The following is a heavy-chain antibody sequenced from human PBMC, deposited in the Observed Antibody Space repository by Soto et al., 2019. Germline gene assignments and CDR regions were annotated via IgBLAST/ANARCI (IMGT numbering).Heavy chain of an antibody. CDR2: ISGTSPST. Sequence: EVQLLESGGGLVQPGGSLRLSCAASGFTFSAYAMSWVRQAPGKGLEWVSAISGTSPSTYYADSVQGRFSISTDSSRKTLFLQMNTLRAEDTAVYFCATRIFVVDYWGQGTLVTVSS. V-gene: IGHV3-23*01. CDR1: GFTFSAYA. J-gene: IGHJ4*02. D-gene: IGHD2-21*01. CDR3: ATRIFVVDY.